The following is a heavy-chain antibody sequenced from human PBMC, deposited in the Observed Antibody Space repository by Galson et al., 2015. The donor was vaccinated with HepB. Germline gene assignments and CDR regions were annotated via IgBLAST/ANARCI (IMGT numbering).Heavy chain of an antibody. CDR3: ARGNYRYCSSTNCLNTFDF. V-gene: IGHV1-2*06. CDR2: INPNSGIS. J-gene: IGHJ4*02. CDR1: EYTFTDYS. Sequence: SVKVSCKASEYTFTDYSIHWVRQAPGQGLEWMGRINPNSGISKYVQKFQGRVTMTRDTSISTVYMVMSGLTSDDTAVYFCARGNYRYCSSTNCLNTFDFWGQGTLVTVPS. D-gene: IGHD2-2*01.